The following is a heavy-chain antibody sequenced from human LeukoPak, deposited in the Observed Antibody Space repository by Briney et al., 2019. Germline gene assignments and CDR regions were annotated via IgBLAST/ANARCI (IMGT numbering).Heavy chain of an antibody. D-gene: IGHD6-19*01. CDR1: GFTFSSYG. Sequence: GGSLRLSCAASGFTFSSYGMHWVRQAPGKGLEWVAFIRYDGSNKYYADSVKGRFTISRDNSKNTLYLQMNSLRAEDTAVYYCVRGESVVAGNDNWFDPWGQGTLVTVSS. CDR3: VRGESVVAGNDNWFDP. J-gene: IGHJ5*02. V-gene: IGHV3-30*02. CDR2: IRYDGSNK.